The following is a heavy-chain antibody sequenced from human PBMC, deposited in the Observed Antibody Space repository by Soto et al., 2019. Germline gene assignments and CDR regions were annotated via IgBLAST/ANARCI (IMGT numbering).Heavy chain of an antibody. V-gene: IGHV4-59*01. D-gene: IGHD3-3*01. CDR1: GGSISSYY. CDR2: IYYSGST. Sequence: QVQLQESGPGLVKPSETLSLTCTVSGGSISSYYWSWIRQPPGKGLEWIGYIYYSGSTNYNPSLKSRVTISVDTYKNQFSLKLSSVTAADTAVYYCARYVAYYDFWTPHYGMDVWGQGTTVTVSS. J-gene: IGHJ6*02. CDR3: ARYVAYYDFWTPHYGMDV.